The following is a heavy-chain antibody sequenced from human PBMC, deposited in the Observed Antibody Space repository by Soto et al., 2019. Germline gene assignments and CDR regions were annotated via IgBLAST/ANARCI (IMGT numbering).Heavy chain of an antibody. CDR3: ARDRGGATNQFDY. Sequence: QVQLVESGGGVVQPGRSLRLSCAASGFTFSSYAMHWVRQAPGKGLEWVAVISYDGSNKYYADSVKGRFTIPRDNSKNTLYLQMNSLRAEDTAVYYCARDRGGATNQFDYWGQGTLVTVSS. CDR1: GFTFSSYA. J-gene: IGHJ4*02. D-gene: IGHD1-26*01. V-gene: IGHV3-30-3*01. CDR2: ISYDGSNK.